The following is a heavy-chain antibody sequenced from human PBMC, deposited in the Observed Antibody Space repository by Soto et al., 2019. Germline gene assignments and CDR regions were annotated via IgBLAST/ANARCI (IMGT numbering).Heavy chain of an antibody. V-gene: IGHV4-4*02. D-gene: IGHD3-9*01. CDR2: IYHSGST. CDR3: ARSKYFDWLLPKYGMDV. CDR1: GGSISSSNW. J-gene: IGHJ6*02. Sequence: SETLSLTCAVSGGSISSSNWWSWVRQPPGKGLEWIGEIYHSGSTNYNPSLKSRVTISVDKSKNQFSLKLSSVTAADTAVYYCARSKYFDWLLPKYGMDVWGQGTTVTRLL.